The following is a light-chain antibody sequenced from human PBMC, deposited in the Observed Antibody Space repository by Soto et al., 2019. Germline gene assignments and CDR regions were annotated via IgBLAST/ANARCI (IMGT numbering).Light chain of an antibody. CDR1: TGAVTSGHY. CDR3: LLYYGGAQPVV. J-gene: IGLJ2*01. V-gene: IGLV7-43*01. Sequence: QAVVTQEPSLTVSLGGTVTLTCASSTGAVTSGHYPNWFQQKPGQAPRALIYSTNKKHSWTPARVSGSLLGGKAALTLSGVQPEDEAEYYCLLYYGGAQPVVFGGGTKVTVL. CDR2: STN.